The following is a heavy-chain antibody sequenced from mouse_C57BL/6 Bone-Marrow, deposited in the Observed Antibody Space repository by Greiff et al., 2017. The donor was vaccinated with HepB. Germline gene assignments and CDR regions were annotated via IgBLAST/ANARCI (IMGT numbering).Heavy chain of an antibody. CDR3: AREDWDWYFDV. V-gene: IGHV1-52*01. Sequence: QVQLQQPGAELVRPGSSVKLSCKASGYTFTSYWMHWVKQRPIQGLEWIGNIDPSDSETHYNQKFKDKATLTVDKSSSTAYMQLSSLTSEDSAVYYCAREDWDWYFDVWGTVTTVTVSS. CDR2: IDPSDSET. D-gene: IGHD4-1*01. CDR1: GYTFTSYW. J-gene: IGHJ1*03.